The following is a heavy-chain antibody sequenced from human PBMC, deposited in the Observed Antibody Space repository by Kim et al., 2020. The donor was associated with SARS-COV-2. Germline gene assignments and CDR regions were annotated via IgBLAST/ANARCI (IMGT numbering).Heavy chain of an antibody. CDR3: TTVPGGLERIDY. Sequence: DYAAPVKGRFTISRDDSKNTLYLQMNSLKTEDTAVYYCTTVPGGLERIDYWGQGTLVTVSS. D-gene: IGHD1-1*01. J-gene: IGHJ4*02. V-gene: IGHV3-15*01.